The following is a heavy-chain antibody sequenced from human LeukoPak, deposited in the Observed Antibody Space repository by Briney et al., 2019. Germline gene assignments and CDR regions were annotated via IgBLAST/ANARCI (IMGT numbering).Heavy chain of an antibody. Sequence: GGSLRLSCAASGFTFSSSEMNWVRQAPGKGLEWVSYISSSGSTIYYADSVKGRFTISRDNAKNSLYLQMNSLRAEDTAVYYCARDGSTGASRYNWFDPWGQGTLVTVSS. D-gene: IGHD1-1*01. CDR1: GFTFSSSE. CDR3: ARDGSTGASRYNWFDP. J-gene: IGHJ5*02. CDR2: ISSSGSTI. V-gene: IGHV3-48*03.